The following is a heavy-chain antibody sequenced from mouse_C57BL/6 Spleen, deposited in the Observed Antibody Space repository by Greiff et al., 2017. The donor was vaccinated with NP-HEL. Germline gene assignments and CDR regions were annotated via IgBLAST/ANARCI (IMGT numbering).Heavy chain of an antibody. D-gene: IGHD2-1*01. CDR1: GYTFTSYW. Sequence: VRLQQPGAELVKPGASVKLSCKASGYTFTSYWMHWVKQRPGQGLEWIGMIHPNSGSTNYNEKFKSKATLTVDKSSSTAYMQLSSLTSEDSAVYYCAPVAFLGNYYAMDYWGQGTSVTVSS. CDR2: IHPNSGST. CDR3: APVAFLGNYYAMDY. V-gene: IGHV1-64*01. J-gene: IGHJ4*01.